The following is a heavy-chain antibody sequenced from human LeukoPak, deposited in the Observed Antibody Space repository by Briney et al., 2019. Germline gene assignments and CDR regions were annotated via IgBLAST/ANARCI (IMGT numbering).Heavy chain of an antibody. V-gene: IGHV4-34*01. J-gene: IGHJ2*01. CDR2: INHSGST. CDR3: ARRYSYGLYNGWYFDL. Sequence: TSETLSLTCAVYGGSFSGYYWSWIRQPPGKGLEWIGEINHSGSTNYNPSLKSRVTISVDTSKNQFSLKLSSVTAADTAVYYCARRYSYGLYNGWYFDLWGRGTLVTVSS. D-gene: IGHD5-18*01. CDR1: GGSFSGYY.